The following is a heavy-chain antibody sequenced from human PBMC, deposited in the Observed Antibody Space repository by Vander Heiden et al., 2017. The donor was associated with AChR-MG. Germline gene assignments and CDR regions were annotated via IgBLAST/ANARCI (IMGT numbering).Heavy chain of an antibody. V-gene: IGHV6-1*01. CDR1: GDSVSSNSAA. CDR3: ARVRVYKAARAADYYYYYYGMDV. D-gene: IGHD6-6*01. Sequence: QVQLQQSGPGLVKPSQTLSLTCAISGDSVSSNSAAWNWIRQSPSRGLEWLGRTYYRSKWYNDYAVSVKSRITINPDTSKNQFSLQLNSVTPEDTAVYYCARVRVYKAARAADYYYYYYGMDVWGQGTTVTVSS. J-gene: IGHJ6*02. CDR2: TYYRSKWYN.